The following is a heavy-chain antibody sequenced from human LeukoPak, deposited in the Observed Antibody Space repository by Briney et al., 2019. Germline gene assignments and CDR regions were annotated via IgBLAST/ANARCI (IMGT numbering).Heavy chain of an antibody. CDR2: IIPIFGTA. Sequence: SVKVSCKASGGTFSSYAISWVRQAPGQGLEWMGGIIPIFGTANYAQKFQGRVTITADESTSTAYMELSSLRSEDTAVYYCERGTPETYCSSTSCYTLFDYWGQGTLVTVSS. D-gene: IGHD2-2*02. V-gene: IGHV1-69*13. CDR1: GGTFSSYA. CDR3: ERGTPETYCSSTSCYTLFDY. J-gene: IGHJ4*02.